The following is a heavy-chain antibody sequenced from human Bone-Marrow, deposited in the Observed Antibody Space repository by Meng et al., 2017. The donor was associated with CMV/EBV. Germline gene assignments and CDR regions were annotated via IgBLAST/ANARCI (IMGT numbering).Heavy chain of an antibody. Sequence: GGSLRLSCAASGFTFDDYAMHWVRQAPGKGLEWVSGISWNSGSIGYADSVKGRFTISRDNAKKSLYLQMNSLRAEDTAVYYCAKDNWNYDYWGQGTLVTVSS. V-gene: IGHV3-9*01. CDR1: GFTFDDYA. D-gene: IGHD1-1*01. CDR2: ISWNSGSI. CDR3: AKDNWNYDY. J-gene: IGHJ4*02.